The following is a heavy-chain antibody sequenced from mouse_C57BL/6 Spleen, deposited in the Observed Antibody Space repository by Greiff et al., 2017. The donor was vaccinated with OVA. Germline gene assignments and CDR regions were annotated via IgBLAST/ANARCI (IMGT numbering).Heavy chain of an antibody. CDR2: IYPGSGST. CDR1: GYTFTSYW. CDR3: ARGDYDDAMDY. Sequence: QVHVKQPGAELVKPGASVKMSCKASGYTFTSYWITWVKQRPGQGLEWIGDIYPGSGSTNYNEKFKSKATLTVDTSSSTAYMQLSSLTSEDSAVYYCARGDYDDAMDYWGQGTSVTVSS. V-gene: IGHV1-55*01. J-gene: IGHJ4*01. D-gene: IGHD2-4*01.